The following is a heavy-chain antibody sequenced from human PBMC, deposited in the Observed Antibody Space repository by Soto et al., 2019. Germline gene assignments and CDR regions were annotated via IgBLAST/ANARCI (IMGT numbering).Heavy chain of an antibody. J-gene: IGHJ3*02. V-gene: IGHV1-18*01. CDR1: GYTFTSYG. Sequence: ASVKVSCKASGYTFTSYGISWVRQAPGQGLEWMGWISAYNGNTNYAQMLQGRVTMTTDTSTSTAYMELRSLRSDDTAVYYCAREYGTMVRGLPAFDIWGQGTMDTVSS. D-gene: IGHD3-10*01. CDR2: ISAYNGNT. CDR3: AREYGTMVRGLPAFDI.